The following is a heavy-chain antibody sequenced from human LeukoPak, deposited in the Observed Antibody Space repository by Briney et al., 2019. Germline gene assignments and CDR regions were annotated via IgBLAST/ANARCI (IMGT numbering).Heavy chain of an antibody. J-gene: IGHJ4*02. CDR1: GFTFSSFP. D-gene: IGHD2-2*01. CDR2: ISGHGGNT. CDR3: AKESPKSCSSTTCSIDY. V-gene: IGHV3-23*01. Sequence: GGALRLSCAASGFTFSSFPMSWVRQAPGKGLKWVSAISGHGGNTYYADSVKGRCTISRDNSKNTLYLQMNSLRAEDTAVYYCAKESPKSCSSTTCSIDYWGQGTLVTVSS.